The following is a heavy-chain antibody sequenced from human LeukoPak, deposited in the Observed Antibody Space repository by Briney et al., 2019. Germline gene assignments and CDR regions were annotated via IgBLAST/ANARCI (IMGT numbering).Heavy chain of an antibody. CDR2: IFHSGST. J-gene: IGHJ4*02. Sequence: PSGALSLTCAVSGVSISSSNWWSWVRQPPGKGLEWIGEIFHSGSTNYNPSLKSRVTISVDKSKNQFSLKLSSVTAADTAVYYCAREVGATTISDYWGQGTLVTVSS. CDR1: GVSISSSNW. CDR3: AREVGATTISDY. V-gene: IGHV4-4*02. D-gene: IGHD1-26*01.